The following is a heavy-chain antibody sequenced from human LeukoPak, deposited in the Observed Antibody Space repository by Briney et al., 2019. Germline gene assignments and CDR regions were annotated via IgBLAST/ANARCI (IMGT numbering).Heavy chain of an antibody. D-gene: IGHD3-22*01. CDR2: IYTSGST. J-gene: IGHJ4*02. Sequence: SETLSLTCTVSGGSISSYYWSWIRQPAGKRLEWIGRIYTSGSTNYNPSLKSRVTMSVDTSKNQFSLKLSSVTAADTAVYYCARESRYYDSSAFGYWGQGTLVTVSS. CDR3: ARESRYYDSSAFGY. CDR1: GGSISSYY. V-gene: IGHV4-4*07.